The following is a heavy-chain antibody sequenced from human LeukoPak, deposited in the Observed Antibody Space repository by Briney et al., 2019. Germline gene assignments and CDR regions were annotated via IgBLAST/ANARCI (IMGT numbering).Heavy chain of an antibody. Sequence: GGSLRLSCIASGFTFSNYGMSWVRQAPGKGLEWVSGLSDAGIRIFYSDSVRGRFTVSGDNSKNTLYLQMDSLRAEDTAVYYCANTHCDSSPIVWNFWGQGTLVTVSS. V-gene: IGHV3-23*01. J-gene: IGHJ4*02. CDR1: GFTFSNYG. CDR3: ANTHCDSSPIVWNF. CDR2: LSDAGIRI. D-gene: IGHD6-6*01.